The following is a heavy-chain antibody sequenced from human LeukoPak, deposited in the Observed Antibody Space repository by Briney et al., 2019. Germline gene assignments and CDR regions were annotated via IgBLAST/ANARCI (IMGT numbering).Heavy chain of an antibody. CDR1: GDSIRSSSSY. J-gene: IGHJ1*01. CDR2: LHYGGST. D-gene: IGHD3-10*02. V-gene: IGHV4-39*07. Sequence: SETLSLTCTVSGDSIRSSSSYWGWIRQPPGKGLEWIGSLHYGGSTYYNPSLKSRVTISVDTSKNQFSLKLSSVTAADTAAYYCASPKITMSEYFQHWGQGALVTVSS. CDR3: ASPKITMSEYFQH.